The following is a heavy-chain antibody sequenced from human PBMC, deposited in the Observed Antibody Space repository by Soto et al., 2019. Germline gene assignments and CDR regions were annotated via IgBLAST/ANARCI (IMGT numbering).Heavy chain of an antibody. D-gene: IGHD3-16*01. J-gene: IGHJ3*02. CDR1: GGTVSSHA. V-gene: IGHV1-69*01. Sequence: QVQLVQSGPEVRKSGSSVRVSCKATGGTVSSHAVSWVRLAPGQGLEWIGGIIPMFGTPTYAREFQGGVTISVDESISTVFLDLGSMISEDTAVYYCERSRIMAGFNDYDGNYHGFDIWGQGTMVTVSS. CDR2: IIPMFGTP. CDR3: ERSRIMAGFNDYDGNYHGFDI.